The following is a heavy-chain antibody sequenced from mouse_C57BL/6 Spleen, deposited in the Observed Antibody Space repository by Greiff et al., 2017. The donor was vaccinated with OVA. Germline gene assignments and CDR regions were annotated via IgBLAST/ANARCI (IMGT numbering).Heavy chain of an antibody. Sequence: VKLMESDAELVKPGASVKISCKVSGYTFTDHTIHWMKQRPEQGLEWIGYIYPRDGSTKYNEKFKGKATLTADKASSTAYMQLNSLTSEDAAVYVCARDGYRHYAMDYWGQGTSVTVSS. CDR3: ARDGYRHYAMDY. CDR2: IYPRDGST. J-gene: IGHJ4*01. D-gene: IGHD2-3*01. V-gene: IGHV1-78*01. CDR1: GYTFTDHT.